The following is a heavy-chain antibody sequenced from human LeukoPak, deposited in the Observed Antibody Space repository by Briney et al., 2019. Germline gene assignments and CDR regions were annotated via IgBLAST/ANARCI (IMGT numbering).Heavy chain of an antibody. CDR2: IYPGDSDT. D-gene: IGHD3-9*01. Sequence: GESLKISCKGSGYSFAGYWIGWVRQMPGKGLEWMGIIYPGDSDTKYSPSFQGQVTLSADKSISTAYLQWSSLKASDTAMYYCARQSTRYIRDAFDIWGQGTMVTVSS. CDR3: ARQSTRYIRDAFDI. V-gene: IGHV5-51*01. J-gene: IGHJ3*02. CDR1: GYSFAGYW.